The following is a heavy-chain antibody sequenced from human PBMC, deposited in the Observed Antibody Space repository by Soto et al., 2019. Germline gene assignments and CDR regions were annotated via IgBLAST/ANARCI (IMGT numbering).Heavy chain of an antibody. CDR1: GFILSSSA. CDR3: AKGPTIFGVVITYEYYYGMDV. J-gene: IGHJ6*02. CDR2: ISGSGTRT. Sequence: TGGSLRLSCAASGFILSSSAMSWVRQAPGRELEWVSAISGSGTRTYYADSVKGRFTISGDRSKNTVYLQMNSLRAEDTAVYYCAKGPTIFGVVITYEYYYGMDVWGQGTTVTVSS. D-gene: IGHD3-3*01. V-gene: IGHV3-23*01.